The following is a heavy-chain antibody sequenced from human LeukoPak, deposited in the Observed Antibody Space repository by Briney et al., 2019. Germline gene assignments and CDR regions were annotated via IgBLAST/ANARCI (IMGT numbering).Heavy chain of an antibody. V-gene: IGHV3-53*05. CDR1: GFTVSGNY. CDR2: IYSGGTT. J-gene: IGHJ4*02. D-gene: IGHD3-16*01. Sequence: GGSLRLSCAVSGFTVSGNYMTWVRQAPGKGLEWVSVIYSGGTTYYRDSVKGRFTISRDTSKNTVYLQMDGLRPEDTAVYYCASGPTYDYVRVILYWGQGTLVTVSS. CDR3: ASGPTYDYVRVILY.